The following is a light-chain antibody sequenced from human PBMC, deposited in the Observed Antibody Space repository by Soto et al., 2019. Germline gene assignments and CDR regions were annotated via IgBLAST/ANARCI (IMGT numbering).Light chain of an antibody. CDR3: AAWDDSLNGYV. V-gene: IGLV1-40*01. CDR2: GNS. CDR1: ISNFGAGYD. J-gene: IGLJ1*01. Sequence: LTQPPTETASSGQSVTVSCNVIISNFGAGYDVHWYQQLPVTAPKLLIYGNSNRPSGVPDRFSGSKSGTSASLAISGLQSEDEADYYCAAWDDSLNGYVFGTGTKFT.